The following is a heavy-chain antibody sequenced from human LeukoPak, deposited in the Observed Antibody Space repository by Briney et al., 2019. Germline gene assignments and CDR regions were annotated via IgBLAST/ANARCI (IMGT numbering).Heavy chain of an antibody. J-gene: IGHJ4*02. CDR2: IGTAGDT. CDR3: ARVAKERVGGVYYFDY. D-gene: IGHD1-1*01. V-gene: IGHV3-13*01. Sequence: GGSLRLSCAASGSTFSDYDMHWVRQATGKGLEWVSAIGTAGDTYYTGSVKGRFTISRENAKNSLYLQMSSLRAGDTAVYYCARVAKERVGGVYYFDYWGQGTLVTVSS. CDR1: GSTFSDYD.